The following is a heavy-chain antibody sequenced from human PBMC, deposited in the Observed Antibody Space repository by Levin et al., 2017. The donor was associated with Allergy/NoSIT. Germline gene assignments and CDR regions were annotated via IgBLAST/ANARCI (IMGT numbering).Heavy chain of an antibody. J-gene: IGHJ4*02. CDR2: INHSGST. Sequence: SQTLSLTCAVYGGSFSGYYWSWIRQPPGKGLEWIGEINHSGSTNYNPSLKSRVTISVDTSKNQFSLKLSSVTAADTAVYYCARGRQSIAAAGNIDYWGQGTLVTVSS. D-gene: IGHD6-13*01. CDR1: GGSFSGYY. V-gene: IGHV4-34*01. CDR3: ARGRQSIAAAGNIDY.